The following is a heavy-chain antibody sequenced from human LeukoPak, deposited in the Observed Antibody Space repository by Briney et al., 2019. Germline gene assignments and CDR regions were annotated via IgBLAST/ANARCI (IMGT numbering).Heavy chain of an antibody. D-gene: IGHD2-15*01. CDR1: GFTFSNYA. V-gene: IGHV3-30*18. CDR3: AKDPTQRYCSGGSCYSGHYYGMDV. Sequence: GGSLRLSCETSGFTFSNYAMSWVRQAPGKGLEWVAVISYDGSNKYYADSVKGRFTISRDNSKNTLYLQMNSLRAEDTAVYYCAKDPTQRYCSGGSCYSGHYYGMDVWGQGTTVTVSS. J-gene: IGHJ6*02. CDR2: ISYDGSNK.